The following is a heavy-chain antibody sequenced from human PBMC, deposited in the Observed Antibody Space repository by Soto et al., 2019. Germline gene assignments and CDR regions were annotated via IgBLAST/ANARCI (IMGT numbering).Heavy chain of an antibody. Sequence: ASVKVSCKASGYPFTRYAMNWVRQAPGQRLERMGWFKPGNGHRKFSQRFQGRVNLTSDRSANTSYMELSSLTSGDTAVYYCARSDGYNFVSFSAPWGQGTLVTVSS. CDR1: GYPFTRYA. CDR2: FKPGNGHR. J-gene: IGHJ5*02. CDR3: ARSDGYNFVSFSAP. D-gene: IGHD5-12*01. V-gene: IGHV1-3*01.